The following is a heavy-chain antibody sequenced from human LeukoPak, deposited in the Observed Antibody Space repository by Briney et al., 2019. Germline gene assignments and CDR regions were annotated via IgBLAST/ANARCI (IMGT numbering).Heavy chain of an antibody. V-gene: IGHV3-74*01. CDR3: AKTVDSSGYYYDY. J-gene: IGHJ4*02. CDR2: ISSDGSST. CDR1: GFTFSSYW. D-gene: IGHD3-22*01. Sequence: GGSLRLSCAASGFTFSSYWMHWVRQAPGKGLVWVSRISSDGSSTSYADSVKGRFTIFRDNAKNTLYLQMNSLRAEDTAVYYCAKTVDSSGYYYDYWGQGTLVTVSS.